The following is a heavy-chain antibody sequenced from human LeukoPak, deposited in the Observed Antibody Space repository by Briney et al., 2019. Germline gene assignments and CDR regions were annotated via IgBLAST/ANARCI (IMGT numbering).Heavy chain of an antibody. V-gene: IGHV1-18*01. CDR1: GYTFTSYG. J-gene: IGHJ3*02. Sequence: ASVKVSCKASGYTFTSYGISWVRQAPGQGLEWMGWIGAYNGNTNYAQKLQGRVTMTTDTSTSTAYMELRSLRSDDTAVYYCARDDCSGGSCYPDAFDIWGQGTMVTVSS. CDR3: ARDDCSGGSCYPDAFDI. CDR2: IGAYNGNT. D-gene: IGHD2-15*01.